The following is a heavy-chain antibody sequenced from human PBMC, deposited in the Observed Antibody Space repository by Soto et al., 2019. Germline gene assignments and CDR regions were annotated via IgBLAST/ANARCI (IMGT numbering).Heavy chain of an antibody. J-gene: IGHJ5*02. V-gene: IGHV3-30-3*01. D-gene: IGHD3-10*01. CDR1: GFTFSSYA. CDR2: ISYDGSNK. CDR3: ARGPYGSGANWFDP. Sequence: QVQLVESGGGVVQPGRSLRLSCAASGFTFSSYAMHWVRQAPGKGLEWVAVISYDGSNKYYADSVKGRFTISRDNSKNTLYLQMNSLSAADTPVYYCARGPYGSGANWFDPWGQGTLVTVSS.